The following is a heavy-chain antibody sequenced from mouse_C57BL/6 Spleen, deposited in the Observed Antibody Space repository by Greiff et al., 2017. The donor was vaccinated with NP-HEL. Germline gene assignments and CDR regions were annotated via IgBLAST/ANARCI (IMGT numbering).Heavy chain of an antibody. Sequence: VNLVESGPGLVQPSQSLSITCTVSGFSLTSYGVHWVRQPPGKGLEWLGVIWSGGSTDYNAAFISRLSISKDNSKSQVFFKMNSLQADDTAIYYCAKDSSGYRFAYWGQGTLVTVSA. D-gene: IGHD3-2*02. CDR1: GFSLTSYG. J-gene: IGHJ3*01. V-gene: IGHV2-4*01. CDR2: IWSGGST. CDR3: AKDSSGYRFAY.